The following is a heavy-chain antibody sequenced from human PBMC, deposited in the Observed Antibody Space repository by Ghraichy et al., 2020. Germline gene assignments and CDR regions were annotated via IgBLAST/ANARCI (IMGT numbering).Heavy chain of an antibody. J-gene: IGHJ4*02. CDR3: ARSGSYPTDFDY. CDR1: GGSISSYY. CDR2: IYYSGRT. Sequence: SETLSLTCTVSGGSISSYYWSWIRQPPGKGLEWIGYIYYSGRTNYNPSLKSRVTISVDTSKNQFSLKLSSVTAADTAVYYCARSGSYPTDFDYWGQGTLVTVSS. V-gene: IGHV4-59*01. D-gene: IGHD1-26*01.